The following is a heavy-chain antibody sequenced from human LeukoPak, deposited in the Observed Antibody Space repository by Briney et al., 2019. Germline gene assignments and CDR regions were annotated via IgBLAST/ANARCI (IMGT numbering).Heavy chain of an antibody. CDR1: GFPFRCFC. J-gene: IGHJ4*02. CDR3: AREEH. Sequence: GGTLRLSSATSGFPFRCFCINWGRKAPGKGLEWVSYISSSSSTIYYADSVKGRFTISRDNAKNSLYLQMNSLRAEDTAVYYCAREEHWGQGTLVTVSS. V-gene: IGHV3-48*01. CDR2: ISSSSSTI.